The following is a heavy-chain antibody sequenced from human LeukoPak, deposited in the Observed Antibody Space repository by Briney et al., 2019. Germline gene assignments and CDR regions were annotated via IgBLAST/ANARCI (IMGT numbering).Heavy chain of an antibody. CDR2: IKQDGSEK. D-gene: IGHD2/OR15-2a*01. J-gene: IGHJ6*03. Sequence: GGSLRLSCAASGFTFSSYWMSWVRQAPGKGLEWVANIKQDGSEKYYVDSVKGRFTISRDNAKNSLYLQMNGLRAEDTAVYYCARLLSENYYYYMDVWGKGTTVTVSS. CDR3: ARLLSENYYYYMDV. CDR1: GFTFSSYW. V-gene: IGHV3-7*01.